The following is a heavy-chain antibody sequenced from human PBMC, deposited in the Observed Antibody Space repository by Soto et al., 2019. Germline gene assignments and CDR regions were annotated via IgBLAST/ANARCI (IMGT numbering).Heavy chain of an antibody. CDR3: TRLNGYCVSTNCHGYYGMDV. J-gene: IGHJ6*02. CDR1: GGSVSTNSYS. V-gene: IGHV4-39*01. Sequence: QLQLQESGPGLVKPSETLSLTCTVSGGSVSTNSYSWGWIRQSPGKGLEWVGPIYSSENTYNSQSLLSRVTISVDTSKNEYSLRLISVTAADTAVYYWTRLNGYCVSTNCHGYYGMDVWGQGTTVTVSS. D-gene: IGHD2-2*03. CDR2: IYSSENT.